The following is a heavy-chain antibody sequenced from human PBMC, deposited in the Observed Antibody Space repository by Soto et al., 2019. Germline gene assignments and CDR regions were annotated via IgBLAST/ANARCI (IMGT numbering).Heavy chain of an antibody. CDR2: ISGSGSST. Sequence: LRLSCTASGFIFSSYAMSWVRRAPGKGLEWVSAISGSGSSTYYADSVKGRFTISRDNSKNTLYLQMNSLRVEDTAVYYCAKGFYGSGSLTLRGMEVWGQGTTVTVSS. D-gene: IGHD3-10*01. CDR1: GFIFSSYA. CDR3: AKGFYGSGSLTLRGMEV. V-gene: IGHV3-23*01. J-gene: IGHJ6*02.